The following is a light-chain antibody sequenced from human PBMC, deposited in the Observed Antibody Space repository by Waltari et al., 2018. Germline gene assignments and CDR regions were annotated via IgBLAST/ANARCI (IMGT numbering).Light chain of an antibody. CDR3: QPPGF. V-gene: IGKV3-11*01. Sequence: EVVLTQSTATLSFSRGERATLSCRASESVHNYLAWYKQKRDQAHRLHIYDASNTATGIPARCSGRGSGTDFTLTISSLESEDSAVYYCQPPGFFGGGTKVEIK. CDR1: ESVHNY. CDR2: DAS. J-gene: IGKJ4*01.